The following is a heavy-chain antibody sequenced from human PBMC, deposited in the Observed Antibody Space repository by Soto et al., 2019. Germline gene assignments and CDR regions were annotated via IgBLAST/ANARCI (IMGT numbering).Heavy chain of an antibody. Sequence: QVQLVESGGGVVQPGRSLRLSCAASGFTFSSYGMHWVRQAPGKGLEWVAVIWYDGSNKYYADSVKGRFTISRDNSKNTLYLQMNSLRAEDTAVDYCARDRISSSSDGMDVWGQGTTVTVSS. CDR1: GFTFSSYG. CDR2: IWYDGSNK. CDR3: ARDRISSSSDGMDV. J-gene: IGHJ6*02. V-gene: IGHV3-33*01. D-gene: IGHD6-6*01.